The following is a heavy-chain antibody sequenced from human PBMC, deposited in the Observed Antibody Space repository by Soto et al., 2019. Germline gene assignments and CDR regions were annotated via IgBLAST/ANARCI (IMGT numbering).Heavy chain of an antibody. J-gene: IGHJ5*02. Sequence: SGPTLVNPTETLTLTCTFSGFSLSTNGVAVGWIRQPPGKALEWLGLFYWDDDKRYSPSLESRLTITRDTSENQVVLTMTNMDPVDAGTYYCVYRKGAATGTGNWFDPWGQGIPVTVSS. V-gene: IGHV2-5*04. CDR2: FYWDDDK. CDR1: GFSLSTNGVA. CDR3: VYRKGAATGTGNWFDP. D-gene: IGHD1-1*01.